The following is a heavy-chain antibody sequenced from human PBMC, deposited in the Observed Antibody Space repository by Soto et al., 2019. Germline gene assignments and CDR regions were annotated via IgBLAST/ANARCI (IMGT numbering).Heavy chain of an antibody. CDR2: IYHSGST. CDR3: ASGAPFLVGWAYWCFDL. D-gene: IGHD3-10*01. CDR1: GGSISSSNC. Sequence: QVQLQESGPGLVKPSGTLSLTCAVSGGSISSSNCWSWVRHHPGKGRVWIGGIYHSGSTNYNPSLKSRVTISVDTSKNQFSLKLSSVTAADTAVYYCASGAPFLVGWAYWCFDLWGRGTLVTVSS. V-gene: IGHV4-4*02. J-gene: IGHJ2*01.